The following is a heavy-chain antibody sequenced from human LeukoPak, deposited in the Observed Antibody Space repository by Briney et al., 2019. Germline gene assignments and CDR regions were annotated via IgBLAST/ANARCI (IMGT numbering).Heavy chain of an antibody. Sequence: GGSLRLSCAASGFTFSNYWMTWVRQAPGKGPEWVVNTKQDGSEKYYLDSVKGRFTISRDNAKNSLYLEMNSLRAEDTAVYYCTRSPDGVDYWGQGTLVTVSS. V-gene: IGHV3-7*01. CDR2: TKQDGSEK. CDR1: GFTFSNYW. J-gene: IGHJ4*02. D-gene: IGHD3-10*01. CDR3: TRSPDGVDY.